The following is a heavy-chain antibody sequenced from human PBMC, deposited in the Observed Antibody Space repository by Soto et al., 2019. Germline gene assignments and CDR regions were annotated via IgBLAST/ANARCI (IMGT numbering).Heavy chain of an antibody. Sequence: SGPTLVNPTQTLTLTCAFSGFSLSTSGMCVSWIRQPPGKALEWLAHIDWDDDKYYSTSLKTRLTISKDTSKNQVVLTMTNMDPLDTATYYCARATPLGSSGWYGMDVWGQGTTVTVSS. V-gene: IGHV2-70*01. CDR3: ARATPLGSSGWYGMDV. CDR2: IDWDDDK. D-gene: IGHD6-19*01. J-gene: IGHJ6*02. CDR1: GFSLSTSGMC.